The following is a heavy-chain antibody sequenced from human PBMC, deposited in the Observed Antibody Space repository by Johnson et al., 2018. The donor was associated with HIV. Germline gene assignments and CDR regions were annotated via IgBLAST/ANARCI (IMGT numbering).Heavy chain of an antibody. CDR2: ISGSGGST. CDR3: ARDFSTTIFGVDWAFDI. V-gene: IGHV3-23*04. D-gene: IGHD3-3*01. Sequence: EVQLVESGGGLVQPGGSLRLSCAASGFTFSSYAMSWVRQAPGKGLEWVSAISGSGGSTYYADSVKGRFTISRDNSKNTLYLQMNSLRAEETAVYYCARDFSTTIFGVDWAFDIWGQGTMVTVSS. CDR1: GFTFSSYA. J-gene: IGHJ3*02.